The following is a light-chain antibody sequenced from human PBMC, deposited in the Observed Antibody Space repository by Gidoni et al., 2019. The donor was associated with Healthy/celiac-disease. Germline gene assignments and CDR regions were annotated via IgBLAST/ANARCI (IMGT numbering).Light chain of an antibody. CDR1: SSNIGAGYD. CDR3: QSYDSSLSCWV. V-gene: IGLV1-40*01. J-gene: IGLJ3*02. CDR2: GNS. Sequence: QSVLTQPPSVSGAPGQRVTISCTGSSSNIGAGYDVPWYQPLPGTAPKLLIYGNSNRPSGVPDRFSGSKSGTSASLASTGLQAEDEADYYCQSYDSSLSCWVFGGGTKLTVL.